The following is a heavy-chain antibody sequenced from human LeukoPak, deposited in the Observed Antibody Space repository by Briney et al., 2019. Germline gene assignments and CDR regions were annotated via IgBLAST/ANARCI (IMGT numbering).Heavy chain of an antibody. J-gene: IGHJ4*02. D-gene: IGHD1-26*01. V-gene: IGHV3-23*01. CDR1: GFTFSSYD. Sequence: GRSLRLSCAASGFTFSSYDMSWVRQAPGKGLEWVSAISGSGGSTYYADSVKGRFTVSRDSSKNTLSLQMNSLRAEDTAVYYCAKLRESGTYFDYWGQGTLVTVSS. CDR3: AKLRESGTYFDY. CDR2: ISGSGGST.